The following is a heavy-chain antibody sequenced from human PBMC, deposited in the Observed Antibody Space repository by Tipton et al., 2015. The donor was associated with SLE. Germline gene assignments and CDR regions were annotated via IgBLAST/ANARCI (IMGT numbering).Heavy chain of an antibody. CDR3: ARQGDRRVWYYYMDV. CDR2: IWYDGRRT. J-gene: IGHJ6*03. V-gene: IGHV3-33*01. D-gene: IGHD3-16*01. Sequence: SLRLSCAASGFTFSSYNIHWVRQAPGKGLEWMAVIWYDGRRTYYADSVKGRFTVSRDNSKNTLYLQMSTLRAEDSAIYYCARQGDRRVWYYYMDVWGEGTTVTVSS. CDR1: GFTFSSYN.